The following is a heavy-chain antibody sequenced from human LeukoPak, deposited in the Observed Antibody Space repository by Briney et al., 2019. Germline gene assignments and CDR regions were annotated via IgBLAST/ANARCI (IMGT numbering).Heavy chain of an antibody. CDR1: GGSISSYY. V-gene: IGHV4-59*01. D-gene: IGHD3-22*01. CDR2: MYYSGTI. CDR3: ARVSGGYDSSGQHNRNYYYYYMDV. Sequence: SETLSLTCTVSGGSISSYYWSWIRQSPGKGLEWIGYMYYSGTINYNPSLKSRVTMSVDTSKNQFSVKLMSVTAADTAVYYCARVSGGYDSSGQHNRNYYYYYMDVWGRGTTVTVSS. J-gene: IGHJ6*03.